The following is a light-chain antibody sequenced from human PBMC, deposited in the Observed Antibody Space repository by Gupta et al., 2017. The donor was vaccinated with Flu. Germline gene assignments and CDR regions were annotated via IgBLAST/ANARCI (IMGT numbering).Light chain of an antibody. J-gene: IGKJ1*01. CDR1: QGISNY. Sequence: PSSLSASVGDRVTITCRASQGISNYLAWYQQKPGKVPKLLIYDASTLQSGVPSRFSGSGSGTDFTLTISSLQPEDVGTYYCQKYNSAPRTFGQGTKVEIK. CDR2: DAS. V-gene: IGKV1-27*01. CDR3: QKYNSAPRT.